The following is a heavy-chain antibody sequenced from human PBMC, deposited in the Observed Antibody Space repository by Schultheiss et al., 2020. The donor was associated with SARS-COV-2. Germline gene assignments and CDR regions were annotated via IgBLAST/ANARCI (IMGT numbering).Heavy chain of an antibody. CDR2: IWHDGSNK. V-gene: IGHV3-33*01. CDR1: GFTFSSYG. Sequence: GGSLRLSCAASGFTFSSYGMHWVRQAPGKGLEWVAVIWHDGSNKYYADSVKGRFTISRDNSKNTLYLQMNSLRAEDTAVYYCARDPTTVGYSYGVYYYYGMDVWGQGTTVTVSS. CDR3: ARDPTTVGYSYGVYYYYGMDV. D-gene: IGHD5-18*01. J-gene: IGHJ6*02.